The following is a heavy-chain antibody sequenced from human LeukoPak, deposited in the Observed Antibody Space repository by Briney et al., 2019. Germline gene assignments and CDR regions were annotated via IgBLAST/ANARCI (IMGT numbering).Heavy chain of an antibody. CDR2: ISYDGSNK. J-gene: IGHJ4*02. Sequence: GGSLRLSCAASGFTFSSYAMHWVRQAPGKGLEWVAVISYDGSNKYYADSVKGRFTISRDNSKNTLYLQMNSLRAEDTAVYYCAKENSYSSSPHDYWGQGTLVTVSS. CDR1: GFTFSSYA. D-gene: IGHD6-13*01. V-gene: IGHV3-30*04. CDR3: AKENSYSSSPHDY.